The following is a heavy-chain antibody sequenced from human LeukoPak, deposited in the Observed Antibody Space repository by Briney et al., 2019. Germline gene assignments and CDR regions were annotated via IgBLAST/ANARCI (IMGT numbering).Heavy chain of an antibody. CDR1: GFTFSSYA. Sequence: GGSLRLSCAASGFTFSSYAMSWVRQAPGKGLEWVSAISGSGGSTYYADSVKGRFTISRDNSKNTLYLQMNSLRAEETAVYYCAKSYGSGPVWDYWGQGTLVTVSS. V-gene: IGHV3-23*01. J-gene: IGHJ4*02. D-gene: IGHD3-10*01. CDR2: ISGSGGST. CDR3: AKSYGSGPVWDY.